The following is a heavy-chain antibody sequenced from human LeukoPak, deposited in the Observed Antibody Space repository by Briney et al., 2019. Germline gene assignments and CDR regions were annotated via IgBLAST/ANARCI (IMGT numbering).Heavy chain of an antibody. CDR2: ISSSGSTI. D-gene: IGHD3-10*01. J-gene: IGHJ4*02. V-gene: IGHV3-11*01. Sequence: PGGSLRLSCAASGFTFSDYYMSWIRQAPGKGLEWVSYISSSGSTIYYADSVKGRFTISRDNAKNSLYLQMNSLRAEDTAVYYCARDLPVTVRGVIRARPFDYWGQGTLVTVSS. CDR1: GFTFSDYY. CDR3: ARDLPVTVRGVIRARPFDY.